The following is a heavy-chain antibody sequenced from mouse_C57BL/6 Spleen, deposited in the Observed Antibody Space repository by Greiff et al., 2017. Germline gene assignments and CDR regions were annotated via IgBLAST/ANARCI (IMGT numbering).Heavy chain of an antibody. J-gene: IGHJ3*01. CDR2: ISSGGSCT. V-gene: IGHV5-6*01. CDR1: GFTFSSYG. Sequence: EVKLVESGGDLVKPGGSLKLSCAASGFTFSSYGMSWVRQTPDKRLEWVATISSGGSCTYYPDSVKGRFTISRDNAKNTLYLQMSSLKSEDTAMYYCAGQEGYWDWFAYWGQGTLVTVSA. D-gene: IGHD4-1*01. CDR3: AGQEGYWDWFAY.